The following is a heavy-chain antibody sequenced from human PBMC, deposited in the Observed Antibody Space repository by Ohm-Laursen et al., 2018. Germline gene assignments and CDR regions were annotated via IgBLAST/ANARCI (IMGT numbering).Heavy chain of an antibody. J-gene: IGHJ4*02. CDR3: ARDVVVVAATYLSY. V-gene: IGHV3-33*01. CDR1: GFTFSAYG. Sequence: SLRLSCAASGFTFSAYGMHWVRQAPGKGLEWVADIWYNGVNKYYADSVKGRFTISRDNSKNTVYLQMNSLRAEDTAVYYCARDVVVVAATYLSYWGQGTLVTVSS. D-gene: IGHD2-15*01. CDR2: IWYNGVNK.